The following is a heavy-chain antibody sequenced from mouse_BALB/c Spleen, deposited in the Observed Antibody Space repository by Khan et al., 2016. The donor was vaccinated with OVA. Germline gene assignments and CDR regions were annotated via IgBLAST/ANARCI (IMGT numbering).Heavy chain of an antibody. CDR2: INTYTGEP. CDR3: ARSPTWFTY. Sequence: QIQLVQSGPELKKPGETVKISCRASGYTFTDYGVNWVHQAPGKGFKWMGCINTYTGEPTYAYDFTGRFAFSLATSASTAYLHINNLNNEDTATYFCARSPTWFTYWGQGTLVTVSA. V-gene: IGHV9-3-1*01. CDR1: GYTFTDYG. J-gene: IGHJ3*01.